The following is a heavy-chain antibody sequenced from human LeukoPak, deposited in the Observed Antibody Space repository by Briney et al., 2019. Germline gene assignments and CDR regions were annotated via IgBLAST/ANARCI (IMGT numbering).Heavy chain of an antibody. V-gene: IGHV3-23*01. D-gene: IGHD3-16*01. J-gene: IGHJ4*02. CDR2: ISGSGAGT. CDR1: GFTFNSYG. Sequence: GGSLRLSCAASGFTFNSYGMSWVRQAPGKGLEWVSAISGSGAGTYYADSVKGRFTISRDYSQNTLSLQMNSLRAEDTAVYYCVKDLGGPMLTFGGQRGYFDYWGQGALVTVSS. CDR3: VKDLGGPMLTFGGQRGYFDY.